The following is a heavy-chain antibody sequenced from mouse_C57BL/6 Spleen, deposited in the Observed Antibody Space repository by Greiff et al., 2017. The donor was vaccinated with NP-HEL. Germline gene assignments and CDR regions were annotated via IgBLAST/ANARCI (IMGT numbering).Heavy chain of an antibody. J-gene: IGHJ4*01. CDR2: IDPETGGT. D-gene: IGHD2-1*01. CDR1: GYTFTDYE. V-gene: IGHV1-15*01. CDR3: LLWNYAMDY. Sequence: QVQLKESGAELVRPGASVTLSCKASGYTFTDYEMHWVKQTPVHGLEWIGAIDPETGGTAYNQKFKGKAILTADKSSSTAYMELRSLTSEDSAVYYCLLWNYAMDYWGQGTSVTVSS.